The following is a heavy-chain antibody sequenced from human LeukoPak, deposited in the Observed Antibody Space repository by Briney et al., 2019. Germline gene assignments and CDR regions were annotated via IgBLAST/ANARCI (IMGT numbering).Heavy chain of an antibody. CDR1: GYTFTSYY. V-gene: IGHV1-46*01. Sequence: ASVKVSCKASGYTFTSYYMHWVRQAPGQGLEWMGIINPSGGSTSYAQKFQGRVTITADESTSTAYMELSSLRSEDTAVYYCARDRGPDDSSLLWGQGTLVTVSS. J-gene: IGHJ4*02. CDR2: INPSGGST. D-gene: IGHD3-22*01. CDR3: ARDRGPDDSSLL.